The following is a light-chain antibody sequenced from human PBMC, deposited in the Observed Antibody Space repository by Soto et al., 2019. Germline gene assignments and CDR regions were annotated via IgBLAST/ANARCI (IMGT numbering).Light chain of an antibody. CDR3: QQYNNWPPYN. J-gene: IGKJ5*01. V-gene: IGKV3-15*01. CDR2: GAS. Sequence: EIVMTQSPATLSVSPGERATLSCRASQSVSSNLAWYQQKPGQAPRLLIYGASTRATGIPARFSGSGSGTEFTLTISSLQSEDFAVYYCQQYNNWPPYNFGQGTLLEIK. CDR1: QSVSSN.